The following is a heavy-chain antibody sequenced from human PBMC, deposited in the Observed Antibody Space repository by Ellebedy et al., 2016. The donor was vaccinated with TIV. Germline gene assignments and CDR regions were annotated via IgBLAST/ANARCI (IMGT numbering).Heavy chain of an antibody. V-gene: IGHV5-51*01. Sequence: PGGSLRLSCKGSGYSFTSYWIGWVRQMPGKGLEWMGIIYPGDSHPRYSPSFQGQVTISADQSISTAYLQWSSLTASDTAMYYCARGDYYDDPNWFDPWGQGTLVTVSS. CDR1: GYSFTSYW. CDR3: ARGDYYDDPNWFDP. CDR2: IYPGDSHP. J-gene: IGHJ5*02. D-gene: IGHD2-21*02.